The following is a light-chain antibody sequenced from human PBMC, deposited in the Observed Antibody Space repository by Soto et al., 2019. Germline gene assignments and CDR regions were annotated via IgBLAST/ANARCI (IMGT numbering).Light chain of an antibody. V-gene: IGLV2-23*01. J-gene: IGLJ1*01. CDR2: EGS. CDR1: SSDVGSYNL. Sequence: QSALTQPASVSGSTGQSITISCTGTSSDVGSYNLVSWYQQHPGKAPKLMIYEGSKRPSGVSNRFSGSKSGNTASLTISGLQAEDEADYYCCSYAGSRYIFGTGTKLTVL. CDR3: CSYAGSRYI.